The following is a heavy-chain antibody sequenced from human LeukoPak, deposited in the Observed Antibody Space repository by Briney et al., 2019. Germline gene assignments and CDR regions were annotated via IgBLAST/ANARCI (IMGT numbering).Heavy chain of an antibody. CDR1: GYTFTGYY. Sequence: GASVKVSCKASGYTFTGYYMHWVRQAPGQGLEWMGWINPNSGGTNYAQKFQGRVTMTRDTSISTAYMELSRLRSDDTAVYYCARGRAKRKQFGYFDYWGQGTLVTVSS. J-gene: IGHJ4*02. CDR2: INPNSGGT. D-gene: IGHD3-16*01. V-gene: IGHV1-2*02. CDR3: ARGRAKRKQFGYFDY.